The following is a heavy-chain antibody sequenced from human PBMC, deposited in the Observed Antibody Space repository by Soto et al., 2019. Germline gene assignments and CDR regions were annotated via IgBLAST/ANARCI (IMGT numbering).Heavy chain of an antibody. CDR2: IGDSYR. D-gene: IGHD3-16*01. CDR3: ARRRAFGEVEAFDD. V-gene: IGHV3-11*05. Sequence: QVQLVESGGGLVKPGGTLRLSCAGSGIRLSESYINWIRLTPEKGLAWISYIGDSYRHYAASVRGRFTISRDNVQNSVSLEMTNLRDDDTAIYYCARRRAFGEVEAFDDWGPGTLVTVSS. CDR1: GIRLSESY. J-gene: IGHJ3*01.